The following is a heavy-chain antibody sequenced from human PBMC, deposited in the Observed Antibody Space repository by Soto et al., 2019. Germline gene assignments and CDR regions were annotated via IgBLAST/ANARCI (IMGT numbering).Heavy chain of an antibody. D-gene: IGHD3-16*01. CDR2: IYYSGST. CDR1: GGSISSGDYY. Sequence: QVQLQESGPGLVKPSQTLSLTCTVSGGSISSGDYYCSWIRQPPGKGLEWIGYIYYSGSTDYNPSSNSLVTIAGDTSKNQVSLRLSSGTAADKSLDYWGRGGGDIPYWGQGTLVTVSS. CDR3: GRGGGDIPY. J-gene: IGHJ4*02. V-gene: IGHV4-30-4*01.